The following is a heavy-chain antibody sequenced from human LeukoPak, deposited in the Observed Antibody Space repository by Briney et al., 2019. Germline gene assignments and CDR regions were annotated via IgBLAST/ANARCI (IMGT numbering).Heavy chain of an antibody. Sequence: PSETLSLTCTVSGGSISSGDYYWSWIRQPPGKGLEWIGYIYYSGSTYYNSSLKSRVTISVDTSKNQFSLKLSSVTAADTAVYYCARREYGDYQPFDYWGQGTLVTVSS. CDR2: IYYSGST. D-gene: IGHD4-17*01. V-gene: IGHV4-30-4*08. CDR1: GGSISSGDYY. CDR3: ARREYGDYQPFDY. J-gene: IGHJ4*02.